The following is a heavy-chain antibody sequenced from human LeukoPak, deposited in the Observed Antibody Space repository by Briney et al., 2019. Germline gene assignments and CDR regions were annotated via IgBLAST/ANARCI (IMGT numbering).Heavy chain of an antibody. J-gene: IGHJ5*02. CDR3: ARESGRRSIFGVVINP. Sequence: SETLSLTCAVYGGSFSGYYWSWIRQPPGKGLEWIGEINHSGSTNYNPSLKSRVTISVDTSKNQSSLKLSSVTAADTAVYYCARESGRRSIFGVVINPWGQGTLVTVSS. D-gene: IGHD3-3*01. CDR1: GGSFSGYY. CDR2: INHSGST. V-gene: IGHV4-34*01.